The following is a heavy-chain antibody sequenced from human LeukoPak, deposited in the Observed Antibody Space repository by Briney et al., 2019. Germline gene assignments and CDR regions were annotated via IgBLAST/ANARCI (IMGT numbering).Heavy chain of an antibody. CDR2: ISSSSSTI. D-gene: IGHD3-22*01. CDR3: ARDAYDSSGYWGYYYYYMDV. V-gene: IGHV3-48*04. J-gene: IGHJ6*03. CDR1: GFTFSSYS. Sequence: GGSLRLSCAPSGFTFSSYSMNWVPQAPGKGLEWVSYISSSSSTIYYADSVKGRFTISRDNAKNSLYLQMNSLRAEDTAVYYCARDAYDSSGYWGYYYYYMDVWGKGTTVTVSS.